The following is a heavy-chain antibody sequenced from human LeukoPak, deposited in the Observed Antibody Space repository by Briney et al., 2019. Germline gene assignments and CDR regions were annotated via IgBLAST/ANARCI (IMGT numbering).Heavy chain of an antibody. Sequence: GGSLRLSCAASGFTFSSYSMNWVRQAPGKGLEWVSYISSSSSTIYYADSVKGRFTISRDNAKNSLYLQMNSLRAEDTAVYYCARGSYSSSSKDYDHMDVCGEGTTVSVSS. V-gene: IGHV3-48*01. CDR1: GFTFSSYS. J-gene: IGHJ6*03. CDR2: ISSSSSTI. D-gene: IGHD6-6*01. CDR3: ARGSYSSSSKDYDHMDV.